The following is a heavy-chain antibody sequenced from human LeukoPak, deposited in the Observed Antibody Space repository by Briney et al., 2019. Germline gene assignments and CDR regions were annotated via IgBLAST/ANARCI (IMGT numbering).Heavy chain of an antibody. V-gene: IGHV3-9*01. J-gene: IGHJ4*02. D-gene: IGHD6-13*01. CDR1: GFTFDDYA. CDR2: ISWNSGSI. CDR3: AKDKGYSSSWLDY. Sequence: GGSLRLSCAASGFTFDDYAMHWVRQAPGKGLEWVSGISWNSGSIGYADSVKGRLTISRDNAKNSLYLQMNSLRAEDTALYYCAKDKGYSSSWLDYWGQGTLVTVSS.